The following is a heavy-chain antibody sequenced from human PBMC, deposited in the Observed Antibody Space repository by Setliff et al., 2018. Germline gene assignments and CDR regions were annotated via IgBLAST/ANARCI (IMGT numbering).Heavy chain of an antibody. J-gene: IGHJ4*01. V-gene: IGHV3-20*04. D-gene: IGHD4-4*01. CDR3: ATSTIITYYFDY. CDR1: GFIFSIYS. CDR2: INWNGDRT. Sequence: GSLRLSCAASGFIFSIYSMNWVRQAPGKGLEWVSSINWNGDRTGYADSVKGRFTISRDNSRNTLYLQMKSLRAEDTGIYYCATSTIITYYFDYWGHGTLVTVSS.